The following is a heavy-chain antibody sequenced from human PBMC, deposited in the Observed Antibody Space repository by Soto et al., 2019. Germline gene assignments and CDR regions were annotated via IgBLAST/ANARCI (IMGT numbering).Heavy chain of an antibody. J-gene: IGHJ5*02. D-gene: IGHD2-2*01. CDR1: GGSFSGYY. V-gene: IGHV4-34*01. CDR2: INYTGGT. CDR3: ARIRYQLPSSVVWFDP. Sequence: PETLSLTCEVYGGSFSGYYWSWIRQPPGKGLEWLGEINYTGGTNYNPSLKSRITISVDTSNNQFSLRLNSVTAADTAVYYCARIRYQLPSSVVWFDPWGQGALVTVSS.